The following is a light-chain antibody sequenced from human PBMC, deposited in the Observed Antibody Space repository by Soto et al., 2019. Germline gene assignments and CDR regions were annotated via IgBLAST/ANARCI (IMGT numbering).Light chain of an antibody. V-gene: IGKV3-15*01. Sequence: EIVMTQSPATLSVSPGKRATLSCRASQSVSSNLAWYQQKPGQAPRLLIYGASTRATGIPTRFSGSGSGTDFPLTIRSLPSEDFAVYYCQQYNNWPLTFGGGTKVEIK. J-gene: IGKJ4*01. CDR1: QSVSSN. CDR3: QQYNNWPLT. CDR2: GAS.